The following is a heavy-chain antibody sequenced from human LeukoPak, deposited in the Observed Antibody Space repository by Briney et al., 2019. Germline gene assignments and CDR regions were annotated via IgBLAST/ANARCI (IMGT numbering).Heavy chain of an antibody. CDR2: ILPGGKES. V-gene: IGHV3-7*01. Sequence: GGSLRLSCVVSGYSFSSNMMTWVRQAPGKGLEWVATILPGGKESYRVESVKGRFTVSRDNAKNSLFLQMNSLRADDTSVYYWMSAHGYWGQGTLVTVSS. CDR3: MSAHGY. CDR1: GYSFSSNM. J-gene: IGHJ4*02.